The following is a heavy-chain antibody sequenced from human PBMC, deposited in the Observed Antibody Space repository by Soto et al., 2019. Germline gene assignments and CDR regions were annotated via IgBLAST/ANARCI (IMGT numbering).Heavy chain of an antibody. Sequence: QLQLVQSGTEMKKPGSSVKVSCKASGGTFSSYAFSWVRRAPGQGLEWMGGVVPKFRTTNYAQKFQGRVTNTADASTSTTYMELSGLTSADTGMYYCASPNETPPLLSKLHYWGQGSLVTVSS. V-gene: IGHV1-69*19. CDR1: GGTFSSYA. D-gene: IGHD2-15*01. J-gene: IGHJ4*02. CDR3: ASPNETPPLLSKLHY. CDR2: VVPKFRTT.